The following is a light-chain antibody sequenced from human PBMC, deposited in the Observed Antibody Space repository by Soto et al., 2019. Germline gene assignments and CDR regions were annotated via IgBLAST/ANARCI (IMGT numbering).Light chain of an antibody. V-gene: IGLV1-51*01. Sequence: QSVLTQPPSVSAAPGQKATISCSGSSSNIGGNSVSWYQQLPGTAPKLLIYDANKRPSGIPDRFSGSKSGTSATLGITGFQTGNEANYYCGSWDSSLSAYVFGTGTKV. CDR3: GSWDSSLSAYV. CDR1: SSNIGGNS. CDR2: DAN. J-gene: IGLJ1*01.